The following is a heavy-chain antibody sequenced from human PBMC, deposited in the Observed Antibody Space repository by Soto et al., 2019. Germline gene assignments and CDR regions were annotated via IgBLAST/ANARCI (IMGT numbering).Heavy chain of an antibody. D-gene: IGHD3-22*01. CDR1: GFTFSSYA. V-gene: IGHV3-23*01. CDR2: SSGTGGDT. J-gene: IGHJ3*02. Sequence: PGGSLRLSCAASGFTFSSYAMSWVRQAPGKGLEWVSGSSGTGGDTDYADSVKGRFTISRDNSKNTLYLQMNSVRAADTAVYYCAKYQFNYYDSSAYGAFDIWGQGTMVTVS. CDR3: AKYQFNYYDSSAYGAFDI.